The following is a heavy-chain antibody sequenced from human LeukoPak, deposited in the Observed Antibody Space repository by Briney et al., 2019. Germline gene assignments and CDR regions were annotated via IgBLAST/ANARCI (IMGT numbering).Heavy chain of an antibody. V-gene: IGHV3-7*04. D-gene: IGHD3-22*01. CDR3: ARDRTYYYDSSGYGNFDY. CDR1: GFTFSSYW. J-gene: IGHJ4*02. CDR2: IKQDGSEK. Sequence: GGSLRLSCAASGFTFSSYWMSWVRQAPGKGLEWVANIKQDGSEKYYVDSVKGRFTISRGNAKNSLYLQMNSLRAEDTAVYYCARDRTYYYDSSGYGNFDYWGQGTLVTVSS.